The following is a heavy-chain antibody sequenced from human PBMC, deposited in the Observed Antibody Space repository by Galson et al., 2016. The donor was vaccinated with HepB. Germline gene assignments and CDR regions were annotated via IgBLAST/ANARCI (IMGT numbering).Heavy chain of an antibody. CDR3: ARGVGWYYYDSSGYLDAFDI. CDR1: GFSFSSYS. Sequence: SLRLSCAASGFSFSSYSMNWVRQAPGKGLEWVSSISSSSSYIYYEDSVKGRFTISRDNAKNSQYLQMNSLRAEDTAVYYCARGVGWYYYDSSGYLDAFDIWGQGTMVTVSS. D-gene: IGHD3-22*01. V-gene: IGHV3-21*01. CDR2: ISSSSSYI. J-gene: IGHJ3*02.